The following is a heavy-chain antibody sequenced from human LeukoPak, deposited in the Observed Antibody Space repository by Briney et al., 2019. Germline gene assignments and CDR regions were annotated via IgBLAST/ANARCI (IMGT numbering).Heavy chain of an antibody. V-gene: IGHV3-21*01. CDR2: ISTTSTYI. CDR1: GFTFSGYS. Sequence: GGSLRLSCAASGFTFSGYSMNWVRQAPGKALEWVSSISTTSTYIYYADSVKGRFTISRDNAKNSLYLQMNSLRAEDTAVYYCARGNDAFDIWGQGTVVTVSS. CDR3: ARGNDAFDI. J-gene: IGHJ3*02.